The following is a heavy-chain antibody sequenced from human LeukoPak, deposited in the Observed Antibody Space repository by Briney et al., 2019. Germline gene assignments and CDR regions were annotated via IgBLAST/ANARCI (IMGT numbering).Heavy chain of an antibody. CDR2: MSSSSSSI. CDR3: ARGAPYSSSWYDAFDI. D-gene: IGHD6-13*01. Sequence: GSLRLSCAASGFSFSTYGMNWVRQAPGKGLEWVSSMSSSSSSIYYADSVKGRFTISRDSAKNSLFLQMNSLRAEDTAVYYCARGAPYSSSWYDAFDIWGQGTMVTVSS. CDR1: GFSFSTYG. V-gene: IGHV3-21*01. J-gene: IGHJ3*02.